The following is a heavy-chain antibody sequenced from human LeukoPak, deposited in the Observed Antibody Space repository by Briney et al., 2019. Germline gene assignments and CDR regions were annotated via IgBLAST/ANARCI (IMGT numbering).Heavy chain of an antibody. CDR1: EYTFTSYY. Sequence: ASVKVSCKACEYTFTSYYMHWVRQAPGQGLEWMGLINPSGGSTSYAQKFQGRVTMTRDMSTSTVYMELSSLRSEDTAVYYCARDMITFSGDPDAFDIWGQGTMVTVSS. CDR3: ARDMITFSGDPDAFDI. D-gene: IGHD3-16*01. V-gene: IGHV1-46*01. J-gene: IGHJ3*02. CDR2: INPSGGST.